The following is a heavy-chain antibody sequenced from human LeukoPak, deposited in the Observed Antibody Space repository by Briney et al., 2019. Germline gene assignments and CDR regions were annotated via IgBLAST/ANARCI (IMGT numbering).Heavy chain of an antibody. Sequence: GGSLRLSCVTSGFTFSGYWMSWVRQPPGKGLEWVANIKEDGSEKHYVDSVKGRFTISRDNAKNSVCLQMNSLRVEDTAVYYCVSGWYWVDYWGQGTLVTVSS. V-gene: IGHV3-7*01. CDR2: IKEDGSEK. CDR1: GFTFSGYW. D-gene: IGHD6-19*01. CDR3: VSGWYWVDY. J-gene: IGHJ4*02.